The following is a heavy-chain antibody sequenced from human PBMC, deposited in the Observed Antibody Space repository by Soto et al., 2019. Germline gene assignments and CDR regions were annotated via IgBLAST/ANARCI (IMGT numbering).Heavy chain of an antibody. CDR3: LIDYNDGMGCYDF. D-gene: IGHD1-1*01. CDR1: GFAFSSYA. V-gene: IGHV3-30-3*01. CDR2: ISYDGSNK. Sequence: GGSLRLSCAASGFAFSSYAMQWVRQAPCKGLEWVAGISYDGSNKHYADSVKGRYTISRDNSKTTLFLQMNSLSTEDTAVYYCLIDYNDGMGCYDFRGKGTLVT. J-gene: IGHJ4*02.